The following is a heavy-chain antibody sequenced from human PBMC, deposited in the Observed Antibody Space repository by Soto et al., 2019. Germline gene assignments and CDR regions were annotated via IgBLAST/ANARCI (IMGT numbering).Heavy chain of an antibody. J-gene: IGHJ5*02. Sequence: ASVKVSCKASGYTFTSYCISWVRQAPGQGLEWMGWISAYNGNTNYAQKLQGRVTMTTDTSTSTAYMELRSLRSDDTAVYYCATFPTYYGSVYAFDPWGQGTLVTVSS. CDR3: ATFPTYYGSVYAFDP. V-gene: IGHV1-18*01. D-gene: IGHD3-10*01. CDR1: GYTFTSYC. CDR2: ISAYNGNT.